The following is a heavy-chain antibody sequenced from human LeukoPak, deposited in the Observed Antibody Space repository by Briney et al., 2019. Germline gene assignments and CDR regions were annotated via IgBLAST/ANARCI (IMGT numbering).Heavy chain of an antibody. J-gene: IGHJ5*02. D-gene: IGHD2-2*01. V-gene: IGHV1-2*02. CDR3: ARELGGYCSSTSCYWFDP. CDR1: GYTFTGYY. CDR2: INPNSGGT. Sequence: ASVKVSCKASGYTFTGYYMHWVRQAPGQGLEWMGWINPNSGGTNYAQKFQGRVTMTRDTSISTAYMELSRLRSDDTAVYYCARELGGYCSSTSCYWFDPWGQGTLVTVSS.